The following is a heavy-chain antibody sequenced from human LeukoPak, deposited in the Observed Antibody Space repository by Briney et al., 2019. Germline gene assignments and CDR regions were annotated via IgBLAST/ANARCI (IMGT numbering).Heavy chain of an antibody. J-gene: IGHJ4*02. CDR1: GGSFSSYY. V-gene: IGHV4-4*09. CDR3: ARSTMIALFDY. CDR2: IYTSGST. D-gene: IGHD3-22*01. Sequence: SETLSLTCTVSGGSFSSYYWSWIRQPPGKGLQCIGYIYTSGSTNYNPSLKSRVTISVDTSKNQFSRKLSSVPAADTAVYYCARSTMIALFDYWGQGTLVTVSS.